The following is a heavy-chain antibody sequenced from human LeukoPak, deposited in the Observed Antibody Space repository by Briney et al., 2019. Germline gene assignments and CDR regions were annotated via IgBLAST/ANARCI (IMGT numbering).Heavy chain of an antibody. Sequence: QASETLSLTCAVSGGSISSSNWWSWVRQPPGKGLEWIGEIYHSGSTNYNPSLKSRVTISVDKSKNQFSLKLSSVTAADTAVYYCARYGSGSYYMAPLFDYWGQGTLVTVSS. V-gene: IGHV4-4*02. CDR2: IYHSGST. CDR1: GGSISSSNW. CDR3: ARYGSGSYYMAPLFDY. D-gene: IGHD3-10*01. J-gene: IGHJ4*02.